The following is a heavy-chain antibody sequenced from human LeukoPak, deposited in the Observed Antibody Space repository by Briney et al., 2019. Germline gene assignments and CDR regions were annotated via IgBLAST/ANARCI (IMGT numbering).Heavy chain of an antibody. CDR3: ARDQASGSYYKDYFDY. J-gene: IGHJ4*02. D-gene: IGHD1-26*01. V-gene: IGHV3-30*04. Sequence: GGSLRLSCAASGFTFSSYAMHWVRQAPGKGLEWVAVISYDGSNKYYADSVKGRFTISRDNSKNTLYLQMNSLRAEDTAVYYCARDQASGSYYKDYFDYWGQGTLVTVSS. CDR2: ISYDGSNK. CDR1: GFTFSSYA.